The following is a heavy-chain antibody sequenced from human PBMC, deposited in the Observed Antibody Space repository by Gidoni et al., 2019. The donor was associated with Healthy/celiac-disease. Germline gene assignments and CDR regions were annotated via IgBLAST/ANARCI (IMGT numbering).Heavy chain of an antibody. Sequence: QVQLQESGPGLVKPSETLSLTCTVSGCSISSYYWSWIRQPPGKGLEWIGYIYYSGSTNYNPSLKSRVTISVDTSKNQFSLKLSSVTAADTAVYYCARSLRRWPPLDYWGQGTLVTVSS. D-gene: IGHD4-17*01. CDR3: ARSLRRWPPLDY. CDR1: GCSISSYY. V-gene: IGHV4-59*01. CDR2: IYYSGST. J-gene: IGHJ4*02.